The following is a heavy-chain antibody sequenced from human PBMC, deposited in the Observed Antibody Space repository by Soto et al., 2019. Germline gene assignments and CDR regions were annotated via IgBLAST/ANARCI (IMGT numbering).Heavy chain of an antibody. CDR3: AGSTGIQGWYFDY. CDR1: GYTFTSYA. Sequence: GASVKVSCKASGYTFTSYAMHWVRQAPGQRLEWMGWISAYNGNTNYAQKLQGRVTMTTDTSTSTAYMELRSLRSDDTAVYYCAGSTGIQGWYFDYWGQGTLVTVSS. D-gene: IGHD5-18*01. J-gene: IGHJ4*02. CDR2: ISAYNGNT. V-gene: IGHV1-18*01.